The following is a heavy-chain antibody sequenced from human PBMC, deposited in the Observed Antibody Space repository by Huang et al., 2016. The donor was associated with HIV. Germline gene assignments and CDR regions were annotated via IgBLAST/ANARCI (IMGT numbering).Heavy chain of an antibody. V-gene: IGHV4-4*07. J-gene: IGHJ4*02. CDR2: MYTSGTT. CDR1: GGSIRNYY. D-gene: IGHD3-10*02. CDR3: AREGNDVGGGFDH. Sequence: QVQLQESGPGLVKPAETLSLTCSVSGGSIRNYYWSWIRQPAGKGLGGIGRMYTSGTTNYNPSLRSRVTMSLDTSKNQFSLRLTSVTAADTAVYYCAREGNDVGGGFDHWGQGTLVTVSS.